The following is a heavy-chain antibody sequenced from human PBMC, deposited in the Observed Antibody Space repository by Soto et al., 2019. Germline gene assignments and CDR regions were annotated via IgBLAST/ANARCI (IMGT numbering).Heavy chain of an antibody. CDR2: IYYSGST. D-gene: IGHD2-21*01. J-gene: IGHJ4*02. V-gene: IGHV4-59*01. CDR1: GGSISSYY. Sequence: SETLSLTCTVSGGSISSYYWGWIRQPPGKGLEWIGIIYYSGSTNYNPSLKGRVTMSVDTSKNQFSLKLTSVNTADTAIYYCTRGGDPYKTGYWGQGTLVTVSS. CDR3: TRGGDPYKTGY.